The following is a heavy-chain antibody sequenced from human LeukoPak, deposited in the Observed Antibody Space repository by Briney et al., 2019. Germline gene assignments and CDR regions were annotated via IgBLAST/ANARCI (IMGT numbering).Heavy chain of an antibody. CDR1: GFTFRNYW. CDR3: ATVPSGSYGGYYFDY. J-gene: IGHJ4*02. Sequence: GGSLRLSCAASGFTFRNYWMSWVRQAPGTGLEWVANIKQDGSDRNYVTSVRGRFTISRDNAESSLFLQMNSLRSEDTAVYYCATVPSGSYGGYYFDYWGQGTLVTVSS. V-gene: IGHV3-7*03. CDR2: IKQDGSDR. D-gene: IGHD1-26*01.